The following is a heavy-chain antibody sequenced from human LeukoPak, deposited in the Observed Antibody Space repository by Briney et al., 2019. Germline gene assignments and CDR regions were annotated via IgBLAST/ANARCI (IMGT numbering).Heavy chain of an antibody. Sequence: KPSETLSLTCGVSGPSFSSYYWSWIRQTPGKGLEWIGEVNHSGYTNMNPSLKSRVTISVDASKNQFSLRMNTVTAAGTAVYFCARMTTGHDYWGQGTLVTVSS. CDR3: ARMTTGHDY. D-gene: IGHD4-17*01. CDR2: VNHSGYT. V-gene: IGHV4-34*01. J-gene: IGHJ4*02. CDR1: GPSFSSYY.